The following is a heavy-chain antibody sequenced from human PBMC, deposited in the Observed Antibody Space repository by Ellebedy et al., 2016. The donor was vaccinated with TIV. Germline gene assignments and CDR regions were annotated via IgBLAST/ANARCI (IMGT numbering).Heavy chain of an antibody. CDR2: IWYDGSNK. J-gene: IGHJ4*02. D-gene: IGHD6-13*01. Sequence: GGSLRLXXAASGFTFSSYGMHWVRQAPGKGLEWVAVIWYDGSNKYYADSVKGRFTISRDNSKNTLYLQMNSLRAEDTAVYYCAKVGYSSSWQKEFDYWGQGTLVTVSS. V-gene: IGHV3-30*02. CDR1: GFTFSSYG. CDR3: AKVGYSSSWQKEFDY.